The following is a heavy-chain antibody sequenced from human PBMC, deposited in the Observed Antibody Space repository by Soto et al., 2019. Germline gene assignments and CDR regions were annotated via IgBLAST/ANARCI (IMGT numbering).Heavy chain of an antibody. Sequence: SETLSLTCTVSSGYISHTNYYWGWIRQPPGKGLKWIGSIYYSGNTYYNPSLRSRVTISVDTSKTQLSLRLSSVSAADTAVYFCARRTYGYVDYWGQGTLVTVSS. D-gene: IGHD3-10*01. CDR1: SGYISHTNYY. J-gene: IGHJ4*02. CDR3: ARRTYGYVDY. CDR2: IYYSGNT. V-gene: IGHV4-39*01.